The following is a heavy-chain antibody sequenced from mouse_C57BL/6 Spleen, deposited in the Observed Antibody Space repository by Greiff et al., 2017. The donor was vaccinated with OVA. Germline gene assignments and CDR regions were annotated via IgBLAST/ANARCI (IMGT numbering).Heavy chain of an antibody. J-gene: IGHJ1*03. Sequence: EVQLVESGGGLVKPGGSLKLSCAASGFTFSDYGMHWVRQAPEKGLEWVAYISSGSSAIYYADTVKGRFTISRDNATTTLFLQMTSLRSEDTAMDYCARPYGSSYDWYFDVWGTGTTVTVSS. CDR1: GFTFSDYG. CDR3: ARPYGSSYDWYFDV. CDR2: ISSGSSAI. V-gene: IGHV5-17*01. D-gene: IGHD1-1*01.